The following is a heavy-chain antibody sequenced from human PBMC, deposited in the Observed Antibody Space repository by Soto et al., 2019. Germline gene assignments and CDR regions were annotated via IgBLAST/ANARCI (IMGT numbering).Heavy chain of an antibody. D-gene: IGHD6-13*01. V-gene: IGHV1-3*01. Sequence: GASVKVSCKASGYTFTSYAMHWVRQAPGQRLEWMGWINAGNGNTKYSQKFQGWVTMTRDTSISTAYMELSRLRSDDTAVYYCAREGIAAAGRRWFDPWGQGTLVTVSS. CDR1: GYTFTSYA. CDR2: INAGNGNT. CDR3: AREGIAAAGRRWFDP. J-gene: IGHJ5*02.